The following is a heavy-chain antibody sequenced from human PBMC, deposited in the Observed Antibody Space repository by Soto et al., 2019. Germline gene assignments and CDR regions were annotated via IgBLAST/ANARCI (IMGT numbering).Heavy chain of an antibody. J-gene: IGHJ3*02. D-gene: IGHD3-16*01. CDR1: GFPLEKYG. CDR2: ISGSGGRT. Sequence: PGGSLRLSCAVSGFPLEKYGMNWVRQAPGQGLEWVSGISGSGGRTYYADSVKGRFTISRDNSNNTLSLQMHILRVENTAVYFCAKGGYYSLFDIWGQGTMVTVSS. V-gene: IGHV3-23*01. CDR3: AKGGYYSLFDI.